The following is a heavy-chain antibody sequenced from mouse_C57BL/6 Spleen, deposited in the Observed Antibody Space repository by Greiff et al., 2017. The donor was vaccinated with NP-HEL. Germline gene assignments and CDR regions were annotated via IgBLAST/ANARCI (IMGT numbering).Heavy chain of an antibody. D-gene: IGHD2-4*01. J-gene: IGHJ2*01. CDR1: GFTFSDYG. Sequence: EVKLMESGGGLVKPGGSLKLSCAASGFTFSDYGMHWVRQAPEKGLEWVAYISSGSSTIYYADTVKGRFTISRDNAKNTLFLQMTSLRSEDTAMYYCARRIYYDYDDEGYYFDYWGQGTTLTVSS. V-gene: IGHV5-17*01. CDR2: ISSGSSTI. CDR3: ARRIYYDYDDEGYYFDY.